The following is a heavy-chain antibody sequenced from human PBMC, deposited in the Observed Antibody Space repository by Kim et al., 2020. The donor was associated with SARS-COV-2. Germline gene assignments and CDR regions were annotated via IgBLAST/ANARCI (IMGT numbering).Heavy chain of an antibody. CDR1: GGSISSGGYY. Sequence: SETLSLTCTVSGGSISSGGYYWSWIRQHPGKGLEWIGYIYYSGSTYYNPSLKSRVTISVDTSKNQFSLKLSSVTAADTAVYYCARVAAAGGGLDVWGQGTTVTVSS. D-gene: IGHD6-13*01. CDR3: ARVAAAGGGLDV. J-gene: IGHJ6*02. V-gene: IGHV4-31*03. CDR2: IYYSGST.